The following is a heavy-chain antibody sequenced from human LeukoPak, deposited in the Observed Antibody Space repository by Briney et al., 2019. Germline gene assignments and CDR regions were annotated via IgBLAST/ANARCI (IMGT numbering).Heavy chain of an antibody. CDR3: ASIRYYYDSGRLAD. CDR1: GYSTNSGYY. D-gene: IGHD3-10*01. Sequence: SETLSLTCTVSGYSTNSGYYWGWIRQPPGKGLEWIGTVYHSGNTYYNASLQSRVTLSLDTSNNQFSLKLSSVTAADTAVYYCASIRYYYDSGRLADWGQGTLVIVSS. CDR2: VYHSGNT. V-gene: IGHV4-38-2*02. J-gene: IGHJ4*02.